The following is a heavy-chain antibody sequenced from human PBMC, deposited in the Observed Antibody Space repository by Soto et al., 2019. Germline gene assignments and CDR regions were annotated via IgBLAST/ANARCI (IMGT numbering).Heavy chain of an antibody. V-gene: IGHV1-69*01. CDR2: IIPIFGTA. Sequence: QVQLVQSGAEVKKPGSSVKVSCKASGGTFSSYAISWVRQAPGQGLEWMGGIIPIFGTANYAQKFQGRVTITADESTSTAYMERSSLRSEDTAVYYCARRPRYYGSGSDKNWFDPWGQGTLVTVSS. CDR1: GGTFSSYA. D-gene: IGHD3-10*01. J-gene: IGHJ5*02. CDR3: ARRPRYYGSGSDKNWFDP.